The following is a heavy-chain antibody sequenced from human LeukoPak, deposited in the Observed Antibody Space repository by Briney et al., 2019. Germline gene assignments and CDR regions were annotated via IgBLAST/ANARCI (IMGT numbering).Heavy chain of an antibody. Sequence: GESLKISCKGSGYSFTRYWIGWVRQLPGKGLEWMGIIYPGDSDPRYSPSFQGQVTISADKSISTAYLQWSSLKASDTAMYYCARPSFEQFDYWGQGTLVTVSS. CDR2: IYPGDSDP. CDR3: ARPSFEQFDY. D-gene: IGHD3-9*01. J-gene: IGHJ4*02. CDR1: GYSFTRYW. V-gene: IGHV5-51*01.